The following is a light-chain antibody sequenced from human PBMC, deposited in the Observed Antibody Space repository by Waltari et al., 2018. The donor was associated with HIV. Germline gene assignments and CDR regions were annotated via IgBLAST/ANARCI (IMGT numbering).Light chain of an antibody. CDR1: QSISNNF. J-gene: IGKJ1*01. CDR3: HQYGTAPRT. V-gene: IGKV3-20*01. Sequence: EIVLTQSQGTLSLSPGDRAIVSCRATQSISNNFLAWFQQKPGQPPRLLIYTSLIRATGIPDRFSGSGAGTDFTLSISKLEPEDFAVYYCHQYGTAPRTFGQGTRVEI. CDR2: TSL.